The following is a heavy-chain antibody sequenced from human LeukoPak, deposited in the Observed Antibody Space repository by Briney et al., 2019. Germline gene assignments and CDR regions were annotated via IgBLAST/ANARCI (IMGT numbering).Heavy chain of an antibody. J-gene: IGHJ4*02. D-gene: IGHD6-19*01. CDR3: SIAVAGVYAY. V-gene: IGHV1-18*01. Sequence: ASVKVSCKASGYTFTSYGISWVRQAPGQGLEWMGWISAYNGNTNYAQKLQGRVTMTTDTSTSPAYMDLRSLRSADTAVYYCSIAVAGVYAYWGQGTLVTVSS. CDR2: ISAYNGNT. CDR1: GYTFTSYG.